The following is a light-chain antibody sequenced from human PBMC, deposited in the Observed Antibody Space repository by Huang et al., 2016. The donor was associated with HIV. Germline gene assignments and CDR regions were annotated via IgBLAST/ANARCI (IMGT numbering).Light chain of an antibody. CDR1: QSVSSRY. V-gene: IGKV3D-20*01. J-gene: IGKJ2*01. CDR3: QQYGSSSYT. Sequence: EIVLTQSPASLSLSPGERAMLSCGASQSVSSRYLDWFQQKPGLPPRLLIYDASGRAPGSPDRFSGGGSGTDFTLPISRLEPEDFAVYYCQQYGSSSYTCGQGTKLEIK. CDR2: DAS.